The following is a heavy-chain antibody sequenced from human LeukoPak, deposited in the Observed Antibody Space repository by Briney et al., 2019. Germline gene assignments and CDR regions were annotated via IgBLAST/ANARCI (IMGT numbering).Heavy chain of an antibody. J-gene: IGHJ6*04. CDR3: ARGRGYGTNYYYGVDV. Sequence: GGSLRLSCAASGFIFSNYYTSWVRQAPGKGLEWVANIKQDGSEKNYVDSVKGRFTISRDNAKSSLYLQMNSLRAEDTAVYYCARGRGYGTNYYYGVDVWGKGTTVTVSS. CDR1: GFIFSNYY. D-gene: IGHD5-18*01. V-gene: IGHV3-7*03. CDR2: IKQDGSEK.